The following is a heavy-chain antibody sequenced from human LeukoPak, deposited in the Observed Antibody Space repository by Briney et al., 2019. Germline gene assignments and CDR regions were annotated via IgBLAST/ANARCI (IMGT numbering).Heavy chain of an antibody. CDR1: GFPFSPHS. Sequence: GGFLRLSCAASGFPFSPHSLNWVRQAPGKGLEWVSSISAGGDFVYYGDSVKGRFTMSRDNAKNSLHLQMDSLTAEDTAVYYCVRDKYDRCNYASFDSWGHGTLVTVSS. J-gene: IGHJ4*01. CDR3: VRDKYDRCNYASFDS. V-gene: IGHV3-21*01. CDR2: ISAGGDFV. D-gene: IGHD3-22*01.